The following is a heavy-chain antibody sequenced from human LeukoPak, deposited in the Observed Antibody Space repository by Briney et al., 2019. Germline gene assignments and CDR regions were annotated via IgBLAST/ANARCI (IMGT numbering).Heavy chain of an antibody. CDR1: EFSVGSNY. J-gene: IGHJ4*02. CDR3: ARVTLTSANFDY. V-gene: IGHV3-66*01. CDR2: IYSGGST. Sequence: PGGSLRLSCAASEFSVGSNYMTWVRQAPGKGLEWVSLIYSGGSTYYADSVKGRFTISRDNSKNTLYLQMNSLRAEDTAMYYCARVTLTSANFDYWGQGTLVTVSS.